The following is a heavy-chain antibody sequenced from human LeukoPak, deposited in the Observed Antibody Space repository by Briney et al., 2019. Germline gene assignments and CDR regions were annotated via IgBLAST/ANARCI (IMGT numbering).Heavy chain of an antibody. CDR1: GFTFSDYY. CDR2: ISSSSSYT. CDR3: AREGGSGSYYY. Sequence: GGSLRLSCAASGFTFSDYYMSWIRQAPGRGLEWVPYISSSSSYTNYADSAKGRFTISRDNAKNSLYLQMNSLRAEDTAVYYCAREGGSGSYYYWGQGTLVTVSS. J-gene: IGHJ4*02. V-gene: IGHV3-11*06. D-gene: IGHD3-10*01.